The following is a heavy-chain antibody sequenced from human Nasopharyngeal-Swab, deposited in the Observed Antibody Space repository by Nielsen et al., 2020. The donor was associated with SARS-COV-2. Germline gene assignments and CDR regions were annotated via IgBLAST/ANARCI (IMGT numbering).Heavy chain of an antibody. CDR1: GFTFGNYW. CDR3: ARLPRNNWRLDS. D-gene: IGHD1-20*01. J-gene: IGHJ4*02. Sequence: GSLKISCAASGFTFGNYWMSWVRQAPGKRLEWVANIKEDRSEKDYVDSVKGRFTISRDNIKNSLYLQMNSLRVEDTAVYFCARLPRNNWRLDSWGQGILVTVSS. CDR2: IKEDRSEK. V-gene: IGHV3-7*03.